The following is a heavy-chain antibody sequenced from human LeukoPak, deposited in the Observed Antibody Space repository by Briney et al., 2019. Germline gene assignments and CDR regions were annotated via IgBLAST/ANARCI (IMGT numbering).Heavy chain of an antibody. CDR1: GYTFTGYY. V-gene: IGHV1-2*02. CDR2: ISPKSGGT. Sequence: RASVKVSCKASGYTFTGYYVHCVRQAPGQGLEWMGWISPKSGGTNYAQQFKGRVTMTTDTSISTAYMELSRLRSDDTALYYCAREAYSGSYLGDYFDYWGQGTLVPVTS. J-gene: IGHJ4*02. D-gene: IGHD1-26*01. CDR3: AREAYSGSYLGDYFDY.